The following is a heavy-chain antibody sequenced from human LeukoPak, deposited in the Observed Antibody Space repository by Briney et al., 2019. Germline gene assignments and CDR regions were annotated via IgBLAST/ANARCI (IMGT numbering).Heavy chain of an antibody. CDR1: GGSINSHY. J-gene: IGHJ4*02. CDR2: IYYTGKN. CDR3: VRRDTGWNYFDY. V-gene: IGHV4-59*08. Sequence: PSETLSLTCAVSGGSINSHYWGWIRQPPGKGLQWIGDIYYTGKNNYNPSLKSRVTISLDTSKDHLSLNLTSVVDAATAIYYCVRRDTGWNYFDYWGQGILVTVSS. D-gene: IGHD6-19*01.